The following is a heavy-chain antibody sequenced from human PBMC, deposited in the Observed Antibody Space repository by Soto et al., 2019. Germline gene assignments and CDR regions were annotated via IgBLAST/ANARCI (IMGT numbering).Heavy chain of an antibody. V-gene: IGHV1-69*13. D-gene: IGHD6-13*01. CDR2: IVPICRTA. Sequence: GASVKVSCKASGGTFSSYRFNWVRQARGQGLEWLGGIVPICRTADYAQKFQGRVTITADESTRTVYMELSSLKSQDTALYYCARDSGAKLSSSWGQGTLVTVSS. J-gene: IGHJ4*02. CDR1: GGTFSSYR. CDR3: ARDSGAKLSSS.